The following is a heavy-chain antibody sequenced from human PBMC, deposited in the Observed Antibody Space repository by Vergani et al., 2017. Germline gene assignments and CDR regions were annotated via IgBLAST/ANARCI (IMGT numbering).Heavy chain of an antibody. D-gene: IGHD3-9*01. J-gene: IGHJ5*02. CDR3: ATDYTYYEILTGYANWFDP. CDR2: VDPEDGET. Sequence: EVQLVQSGAEVKKPGATVKISCKVSGYTFTDYYMHWVQQAPGKGLEWMGLVDPEDGETIYAEKFQGRVTITADTSTDTAYMELSSLRSEDTAVYYCATDYTYYEILTGYANWFDPWGQGTLVTVSS. CDR1: GYTFTDYY. V-gene: IGHV1-69-2*01.